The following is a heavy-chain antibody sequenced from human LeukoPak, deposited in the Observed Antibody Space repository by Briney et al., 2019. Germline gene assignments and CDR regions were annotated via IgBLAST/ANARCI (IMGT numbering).Heavy chain of an antibody. Sequence: SETLSLTCAVYGGSFSGYYWSWIRQPAGKGLEWIGRIYSSGSTSYNPSLESRVTMSVDTSKNQFSLKLTSVSAADTAVYYCARGFSGGYFRLDYWGQGTLVTVSS. CDR2: IYSSGST. J-gene: IGHJ4*02. CDR1: GGSFSGYY. D-gene: IGHD1-26*01. V-gene: IGHV4-59*10. CDR3: ARGFSGGYFRLDY.